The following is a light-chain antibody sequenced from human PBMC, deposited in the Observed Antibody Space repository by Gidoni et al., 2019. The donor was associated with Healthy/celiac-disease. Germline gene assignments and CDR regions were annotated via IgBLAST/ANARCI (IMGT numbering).Light chain of an antibody. CDR2: SNN. CDR3: AAWDDSLSGPNWV. J-gene: IGLJ3*02. Sequence: QPVLPQPPSASGTPGQPVTISCSGSSSNIGSNYVYWYQQRPGTAPKLLIYSNNQRPSGVPDRFSGSKSGTSASLAISGLRSEDEADYYCAAWDDSLSGPNWVFGGGTKLTVL. CDR1: SSNIGSNY. V-gene: IGLV1-47*02.